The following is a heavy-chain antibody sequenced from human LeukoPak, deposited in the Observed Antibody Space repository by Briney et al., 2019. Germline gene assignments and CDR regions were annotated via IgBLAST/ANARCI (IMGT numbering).Heavy chain of an antibody. CDR1: GASINSYY. CDR2: IYYSGNI. Sequence: PSETLSLTCTVSGASINSYYWSWIRQPPGKGLEWIGYIYYSGNINYNPSLKSRVSISIDTSKNQFSLKLSSVTAADTAVYYCARDNLDDAFDIWGQGTMVTVSS. D-gene: IGHD1-1*01. V-gene: IGHV4-59*01. CDR3: ARDNLDDAFDI. J-gene: IGHJ3*02.